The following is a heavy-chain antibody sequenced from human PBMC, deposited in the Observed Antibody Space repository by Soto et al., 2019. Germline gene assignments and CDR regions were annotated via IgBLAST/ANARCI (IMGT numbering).Heavy chain of an antibody. D-gene: IGHD6-19*01. CDR1: GYTFTGYY. Sequence: QVQLVQSGAEVKKPGASVKVSCQASGYTFTGYYMHWVRQAPGQGLEWMGWINPNSGGTNYAQKFQGWVTMTRDTSIRTAYMELGRLRSDDTAVYYCATSRVSIAVAGETEYYFDYWGQGTLVTVSS. CDR2: INPNSGGT. CDR3: ATSRVSIAVAGETEYYFDY. V-gene: IGHV1-2*04. J-gene: IGHJ4*02.